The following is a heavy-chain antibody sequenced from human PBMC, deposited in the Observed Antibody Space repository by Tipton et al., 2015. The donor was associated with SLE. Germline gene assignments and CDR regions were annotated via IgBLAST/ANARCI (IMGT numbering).Heavy chain of an antibody. V-gene: IGHV4-34*01. D-gene: IGHD6-13*01. CDR1: GGSFSGHY. CDR2: INQSGST. Sequence: TLSLTCAVYGGSFSGHYWSWIRQPPGKGLEWIGEINQSGSTNYNPSLKSRLIMSVDASKNQFSLKLSSVTAVDAAIYYCAGAVGTAAGVRDYWGQGTLVTVSS. J-gene: IGHJ4*02. CDR3: AGAVGTAAGVRDY.